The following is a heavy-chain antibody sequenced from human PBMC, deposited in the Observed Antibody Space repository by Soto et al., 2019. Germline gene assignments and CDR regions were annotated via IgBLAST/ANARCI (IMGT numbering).Heavy chain of an antibody. Sequence: ASVKVSCKASGYTFTSYYMHWVRQAPGQGPEWMGIINPSGGSTSYAQKFQGRVTMTRDTSTSTVYMELSSLRSEDTAVYYCARERIAAAGTGYYYCYGMDVWGQGTTVTVSS. CDR2: INPSGGST. D-gene: IGHD6-13*01. J-gene: IGHJ6*02. CDR3: ARERIAAAGTGYYYCYGMDV. CDR1: GYTFTSYY. V-gene: IGHV1-46*01.